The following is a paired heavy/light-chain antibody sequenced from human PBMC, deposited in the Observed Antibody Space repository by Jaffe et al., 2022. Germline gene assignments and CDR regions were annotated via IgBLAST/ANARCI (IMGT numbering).Heavy chain of an antibody. CDR1: GFTFSSYN. D-gene: IGHD3-10*01. Sequence: EVQLVESGGGVVQPGGSLRLSCAASGFTFSSYNMHWVRQAPGQGLVWVSRITSDGSSTSYADSVKGRFTISRDDAKNTLYLQMNSLRAEDTAVYYCAKYYGAGTYCLDYWGRGTLVTVSS. J-gene: IGHJ4*02. V-gene: IGHV3-74*01. CDR2: ITSDGSST. CDR3: AKYYGAGTYCLDY.
Light chain of an antibody. CDR2: EVS. CDR1: SSDVGAYNL. CDR3: CSYAGSDTYV. V-gene: IGLV2-23*02. Sequence: QSALTQPASVSGSPGQSITISCTGTSSDVGAYNLVSWYQQHPAKAPRLMIYEVSKRPSGVSDRFSGSKSGNTASLTISGLQAEDEADYYCCSYAGSDTYVFGTGTKGTVL. J-gene: IGLJ1*01.